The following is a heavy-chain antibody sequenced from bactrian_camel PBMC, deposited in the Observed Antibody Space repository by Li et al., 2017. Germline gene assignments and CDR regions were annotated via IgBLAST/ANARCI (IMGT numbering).Heavy chain of an antibody. D-gene: IGHD2*01. Sequence: HVQLVESGGGSVQTGGSLTLSCAASEYTASTRFMAWFRQAPGKEREGVAGIYRSGGSQYYADSVKGRFTISQDTAKNIVYLQMNNLKPEDTAMYYCAAVGATTCRSGLCCKVRSWEYAYWGQGTQVTVS. J-gene: IGHJ4*01. CDR3: AAVGATTCRSGLCCKVRSWEYAY. CDR2: IYRSGGSQ. V-gene: IGHV3-3*01. CDR1: EYTASTRF.